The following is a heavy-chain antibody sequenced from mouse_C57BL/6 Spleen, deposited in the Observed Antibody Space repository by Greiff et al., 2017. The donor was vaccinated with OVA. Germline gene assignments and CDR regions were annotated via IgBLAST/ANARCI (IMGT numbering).Heavy chain of an antibody. CDR3: ARGSRYAMDY. D-gene: IGHD1-1*01. Sequence: EVQLQQSGPGLVKPSQSLSLTCSVTGYSITSGYYWNWIRQFPGNKLEWMGYISYDGSNNYNPSLKNRISITRDTSKNQFFLKLNSVTTEDTATYYCARGSRYAMDYWGQGTSVTVSS. CDR1: GYSITSGYY. V-gene: IGHV3-6*01. CDR2: ISYDGSN. J-gene: IGHJ4*01.